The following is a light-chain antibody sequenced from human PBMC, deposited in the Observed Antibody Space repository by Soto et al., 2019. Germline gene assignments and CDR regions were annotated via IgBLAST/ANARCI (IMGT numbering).Light chain of an antibody. J-gene: IGKJ5*01. CDR1: QSISTW. Sequence: DIQMTQSPSTLSASVGDSVTITCRASQSISTWLAWYQQKPGKAPKLLIYTASRLQSGVPPRFSGSGSGTDFTLTINSLQPEDFATYYCQHTNNFHFTFGQGTRLEIK. CDR2: TAS. CDR3: QHTNNFHFT. V-gene: IGKV1-12*01.